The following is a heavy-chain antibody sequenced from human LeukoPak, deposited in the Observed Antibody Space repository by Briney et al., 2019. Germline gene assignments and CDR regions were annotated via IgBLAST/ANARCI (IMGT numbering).Heavy chain of an antibody. J-gene: IGHJ4*02. CDR1: GGSISSYY. D-gene: IGHD1-1*01. CDR2: IYYSGST. V-gene: IGHV4-59*08. Sequence: PSETLSLTCTVPGGSISSYYWSWIRQPPGKGLEWIGYIYYSGSTNYNPSLKSRVTISVDTSKNQFSLKLSSVTAADTAVYYCARRATTGAPYYFDYWGQGTLVTVSS. CDR3: ARRATTGAPYYFDY.